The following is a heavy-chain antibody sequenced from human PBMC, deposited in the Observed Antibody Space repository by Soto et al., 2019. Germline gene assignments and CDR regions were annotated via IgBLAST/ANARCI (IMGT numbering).Heavy chain of an antibody. V-gene: IGHV3-74*01. D-gene: IGHD3-3*01. Sequence: GGSMRLSCAASGFTFRSYWMQWVRQAPGKGLVWVSWINSDGSSTSYADSVKGRVTISRDNAKNTLYLQMNSLRAEDTAVYYCAKGLTYYDLCSGYSDAFDIWGQGTMVTVSS. CDR2: INSDGSST. CDR3: AKGLTYYDLCSGYSDAFDI. CDR1: GFTFRSYW. J-gene: IGHJ3*02.